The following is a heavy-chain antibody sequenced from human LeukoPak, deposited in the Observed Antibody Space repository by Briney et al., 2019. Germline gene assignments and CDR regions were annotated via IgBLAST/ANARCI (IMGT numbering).Heavy chain of an antibody. CDR3: ARADRDCSSTSCYTTLWVYYYYYMDV. J-gene: IGHJ6*03. V-gene: IGHV1-2*02. Sequence: ASVKVSCKASGYTFTGYYMHWVRQAPGQGLEWMGWINPNSGGTNYAQKFQGRVTMTRDTSISTAYMELSRLRSDDTAVYYCARADRDCSSTSCYTTLWVYYYYYMDVWGNGTTVTVSS. D-gene: IGHD2-2*02. CDR2: INPNSGGT. CDR1: GYTFTGYY.